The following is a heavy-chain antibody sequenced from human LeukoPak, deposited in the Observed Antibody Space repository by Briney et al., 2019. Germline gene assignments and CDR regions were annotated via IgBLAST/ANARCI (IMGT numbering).Heavy chain of an antibody. CDR1: GGSISSSSYY. D-gene: IGHD3-22*01. J-gene: IGHJ4*02. CDR3: ARGNYYDRTLDY. CDR2: IYYSGST. Sequence: WETLSLTCTVSGGSISSSSYYWGWIRQPPGKGLEWIGSIYYSGSTYYNPSLKSRVTISVDTSKNQFSLKLSSVTAADTAVYYCARGNYYDRTLDYWGQGTLVTVSS. V-gene: IGHV4-39*07.